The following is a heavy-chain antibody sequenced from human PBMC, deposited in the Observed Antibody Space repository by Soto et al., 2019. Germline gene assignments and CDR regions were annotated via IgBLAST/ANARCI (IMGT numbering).Heavy chain of an antibody. J-gene: IGHJ4*02. D-gene: IGHD5-18*01. CDR3: AKARYSYPSYFDY. CDR1: GFTFSSYA. V-gene: IGHV3-23*01. Sequence: VGSLSLSCAASGFTFSSYAMSWVRQAPGKGLEWVSAISGSGGSTYYADSVKGRFTISRDNSKNTLYLQMNSLRAEDTAVYYCAKARYSYPSYFDYWGQGTLVTVSS. CDR2: ISGSGGST.